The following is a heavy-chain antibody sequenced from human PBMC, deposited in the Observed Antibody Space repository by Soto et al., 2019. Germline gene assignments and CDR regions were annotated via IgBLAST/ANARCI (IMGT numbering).Heavy chain of an antibody. V-gene: IGHV3-30-3*01. CDR3: ARGGPEGYCSTTSCHYGLDV. D-gene: IGHD2-2*01. CDR1: GFSFSDYA. Sequence: SGGSLRLSCAASGFSFSDYAMHWVRQAPGKGLEWVAVISYDGSNKYYADSVKGRFTISRDNSKNTLYLQMNSLRAEDTTVYYCARGGPEGYCSTTSCHYGLDVWGLGTTVTVSS. J-gene: IGHJ6*02. CDR2: ISYDGSNK.